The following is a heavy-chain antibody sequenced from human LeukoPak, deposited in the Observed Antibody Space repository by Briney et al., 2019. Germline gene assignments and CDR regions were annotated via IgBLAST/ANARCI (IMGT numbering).Heavy chain of an antibody. D-gene: IGHD2-15*01. CDR3: ANSAVVVAATLDY. J-gene: IGHJ4*02. Sequence: GGSLRLSCAASGFTFSSYGMHWVRQAPGKGLEWVAFIRYDGSNKYYADSVKGRFTISGDNSKNTLYLQMNSLRAEDTAVYYCANSAVVVAATLDYWGQGTLVTVSS. V-gene: IGHV3-30*02. CDR2: IRYDGSNK. CDR1: GFTFSSYG.